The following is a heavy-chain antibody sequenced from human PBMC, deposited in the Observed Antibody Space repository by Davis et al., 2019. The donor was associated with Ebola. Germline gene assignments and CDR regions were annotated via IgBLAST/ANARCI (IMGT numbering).Heavy chain of an antibody. J-gene: IGHJ5*02. CDR1: GGSITSVNYY. V-gene: IGHV4-61*01. Sequence: SETLSLTCTVSGGSITSVNYYWTWIRQAPGKGLEWIGLVHYRGSTNYNPSLRSRVTMSVDTSKRQFSLKLSSVTAADTAVYFCARQRRLGYCSSTSCYNNWFDPWGQGTLVTVS. CDR2: VHYRGST. CDR3: ARQRRLGYCSSTSCYNNWFDP. D-gene: IGHD2-2*01.